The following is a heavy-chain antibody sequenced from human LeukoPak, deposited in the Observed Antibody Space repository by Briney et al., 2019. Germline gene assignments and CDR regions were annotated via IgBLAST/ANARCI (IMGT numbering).Heavy chain of an antibody. CDR2: IYSGGST. Sequence: GGSLRLSCAASGFTDSSNYMSWVRQAPGKGLEWVSVIYSGGSTYYADSVKGRFTISRGNFKNTLYLQMNSLRAEDTAVYYCARRWGSYPDAFDIWGQGTMVTVSS. V-gene: IGHV3-53*01. D-gene: IGHD6-6*01. CDR3: ARRWGSYPDAFDI. J-gene: IGHJ3*02. CDR1: GFTDSSNY.